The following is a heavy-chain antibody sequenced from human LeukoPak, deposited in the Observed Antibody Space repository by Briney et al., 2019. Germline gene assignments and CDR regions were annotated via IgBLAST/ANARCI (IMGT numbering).Heavy chain of an antibody. CDR1: GGSISSGGYY. V-gene: IGHV4-31*03. Sequence: ASETLSLTCTVSGGSISSGGYYWSWIRQHPGKGLEWIGYIYYSGSTYYTPSLKNRVTISVATSKNQFSLRLSSVTAVDTAVHYCAGNSRYSSSWYAIAYWGQGTLVTVSS. J-gene: IGHJ4*02. CDR3: AGNSRYSSSWYAIAY. CDR2: IYYSGST. D-gene: IGHD6-13*01.